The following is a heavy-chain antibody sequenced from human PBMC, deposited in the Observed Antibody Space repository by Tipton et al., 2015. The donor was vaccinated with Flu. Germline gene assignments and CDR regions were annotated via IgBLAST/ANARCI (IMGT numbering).Heavy chain of an antibody. V-gene: IGHV4-38-2*02. CDR2: IYHSGTT. CDR1: GYSIRSAYY. J-gene: IGHJ4*02. D-gene: IGHD3-10*01. Sequence: TLSLTCSVSGYSIRSAYYWGWVRRPPGKGLEWIGTIYHSGTTYYNPSLKSRLTISVDTSKNQFSLRLSSVTAADTAVYFCARAHPYTSGSWVEYWGQGTLVTVSS. CDR3: ARAHPYTSGSWVEY.